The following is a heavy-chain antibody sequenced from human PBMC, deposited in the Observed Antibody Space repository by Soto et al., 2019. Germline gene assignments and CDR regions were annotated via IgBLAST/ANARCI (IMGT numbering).Heavy chain of an antibody. CDR2: ISSSSSYI. J-gene: IGHJ4*02. CDR3: ARDLEYYDSSGYYPSYFDY. Sequence: GGSLRLSCAASGFTFSSYSMNWVRQAPGKGLEWVSSISSSSSYIYYADSVKGRFTISRDNAKNSLYLQMNSLRAEDTAVYYCARDLEYYDSSGYYPSYFDYWGQGTLVTVS. D-gene: IGHD3-22*01. V-gene: IGHV3-21*01. CDR1: GFTFSSYS.